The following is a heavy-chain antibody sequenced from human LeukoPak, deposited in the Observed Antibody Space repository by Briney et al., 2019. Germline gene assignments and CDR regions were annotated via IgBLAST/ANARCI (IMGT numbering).Heavy chain of an antibody. CDR2: IYYSGST. D-gene: IGHD5-18*01. J-gene: IGHJ1*01. CDR1: GGSINSYF. CDR3: AREGHVDTAMARYFQH. Sequence: PSETLSLTCTVSGGSINSYFWSWIRQPPGKGLEWIGYIYYSGSTYYNPSLKSRVTISVDTSKNQFSLKLSSVTAADTAVYYCAREGHVDTAMARYFQHWGQGTLVTVSS. V-gene: IGHV4-59*12.